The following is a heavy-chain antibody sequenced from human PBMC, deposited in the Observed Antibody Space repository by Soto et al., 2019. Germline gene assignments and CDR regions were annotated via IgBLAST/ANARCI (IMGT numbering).Heavy chain of an antibody. CDR1: GFTFSSYA. J-gene: IGHJ4*02. CDR2: ISGSGGST. V-gene: IGHV3-23*01. Sequence: GGSLRLSCAASGFTFSSYAMSWVRQAPGKGLEWVSAISGSGGSTYYADSVKGRFTISRDNSKNTLYLQMNSLRAEDTAVYYCAKDYGSPLTYYYDSSGYYPSPTFDYWGQGTLVTVSS. D-gene: IGHD3-22*01. CDR3: AKDYGSPLTYYYDSSGYYPSPTFDY.